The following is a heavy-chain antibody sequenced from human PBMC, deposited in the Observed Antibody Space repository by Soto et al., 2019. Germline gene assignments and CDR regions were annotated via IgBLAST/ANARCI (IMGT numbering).Heavy chain of an antibody. CDR1: RDSVSSYSAA. CDR3: AKGFRIAVAPLHFDY. CDR2: TYYRSRFFS. J-gene: IGHJ4*02. Sequence: PSQTLSLTCAISRDSVSSYSAAWNWIRQSPSGGLEWLGRTYYRSRFFSDYASSVNSRIIITPDTSKNQFSLQLKSVTPEDTAVYYCAKGFRIAVAPLHFDYWGQGTLVTVSS. D-gene: IGHD6-19*01. V-gene: IGHV6-1*01.